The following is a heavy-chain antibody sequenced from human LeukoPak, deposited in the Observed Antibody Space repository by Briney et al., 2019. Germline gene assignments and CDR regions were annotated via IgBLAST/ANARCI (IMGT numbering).Heavy chain of an antibody. CDR3: VRVSSSWYQDWYFDL. J-gene: IGHJ2*01. CDR2: IDTSGNT. V-gene: IGHV4-4*07. Sequence: SETLSLTCTVSGGSISSYYWSCIRQPAGKGLEWIGRIDTSGNTNYKPSLKSRVTMSVDTSKNQFSLKLSSVTAADTAVYYCVRVSSSWYQDWYFDLWGRGTLVAVSS. CDR1: GGSISSYY. D-gene: IGHD6-13*01.